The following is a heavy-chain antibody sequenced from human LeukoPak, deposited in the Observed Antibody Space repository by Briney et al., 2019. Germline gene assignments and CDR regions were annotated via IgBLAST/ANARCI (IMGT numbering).Heavy chain of an antibody. Sequence: PSETLSLTCTVSGGSISSGGYYWSRIRQHPGKVLEWIGYIYYSGSTYYNPSLKSRVTISVDTSKNQFSLKLSSVTAADTAVYYCARSSSTSPKSIYHYYYYGMDVWGQGTTVTVSS. V-gene: IGHV4-31*03. CDR2: IYYSGST. J-gene: IGHJ6*02. CDR1: GGSISSGGYY. CDR3: ARSSSTSPKSIYHYYYYGMDV. D-gene: IGHD2-2*01.